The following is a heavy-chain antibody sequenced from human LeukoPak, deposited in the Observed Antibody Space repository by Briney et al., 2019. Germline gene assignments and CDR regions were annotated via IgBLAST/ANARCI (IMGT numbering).Heavy chain of an antibody. CDR2: IYYSGSA. CDR1: GGSISSYY. V-gene: IGHV4-59*01. J-gene: IGHJ4*02. D-gene: IGHD3-9*01. CDR3: ARGGGGRSKFRYFDWLLFDY. Sequence: SETLSLTCTVPGGSISSYYWSWIWQPPGKGLGWSGYIYYSGSAIYNPSLKSRVTISVATSMKQFSRNLSSVTAAATAGFYCARGGGGRSKFRYFDWLLFDYWGQGTLVTVSS.